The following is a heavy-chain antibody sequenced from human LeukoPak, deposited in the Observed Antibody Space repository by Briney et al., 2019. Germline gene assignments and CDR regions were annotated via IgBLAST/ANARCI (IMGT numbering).Heavy chain of an antibody. J-gene: IGHJ4*02. V-gene: IGHV3-48*01. Sequence: GGSLRLSCVASGFTFSSYSMNWVRQAPGKGLEWVSYISSSSSTIYYADSVKGRFTISRDNAKNTLYLQMNSLRAEDTAVYYCARGRHANYYDSSGYSPESIWGDPGRYWGQGTLVTVSS. CDR3: ARGRHANYYDSSGYSPESIWGDPGRY. CDR1: GFTFSSYS. D-gene: IGHD3-22*01. CDR2: ISSSSSTI.